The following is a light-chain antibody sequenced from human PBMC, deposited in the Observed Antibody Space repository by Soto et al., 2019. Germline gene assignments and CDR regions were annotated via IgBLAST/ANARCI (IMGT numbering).Light chain of an antibody. CDR2: GAT. Sequence: DIQMTQSPSSLSASVGDRVTITYRASQGIMNYLAWYQQTPGKVPKLLIYGATTLQSGVPSRFSGSGSETDFTLTISSLQPEDVATYYCQRYNSAPLTFGGGTKVEIK. J-gene: IGKJ4*01. CDR1: QGIMNY. CDR3: QRYNSAPLT. V-gene: IGKV1-27*01.